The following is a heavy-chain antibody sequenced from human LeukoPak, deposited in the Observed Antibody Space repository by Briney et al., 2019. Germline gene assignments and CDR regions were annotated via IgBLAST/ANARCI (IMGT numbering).Heavy chain of an antibody. CDR2: IWYDGSNK. D-gene: IGHD3-10*01. CDR3: ARVGYGSGSYSTDY. CDR1: GFTFSCYD. J-gene: IGHJ4*02. V-gene: IGHV3-33*01. Sequence: GGSLRLACAASGFTFSCYDMHWVRQAPGKGLEWVAVIWYDGSNKYYADSVKGRFTISRDNSKNTLYLQMNSLRAEDTAMYYCARVGYGSGSYSTDYWGQGTLVTVSS.